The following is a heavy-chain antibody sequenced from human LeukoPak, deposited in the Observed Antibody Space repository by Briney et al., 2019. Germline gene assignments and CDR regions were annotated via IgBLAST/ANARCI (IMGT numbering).Heavy chain of an antibody. J-gene: IGHJ5*02. CDR1: GYTFTVYY. CDR3: ARARGDIVVVPAAIWFDP. Sequence: ASVNVSFNASGYTFTVYYMHWERRAPGQGLEWMGWIKPNNGGTNYAQKFQGRVTMTRDTSISTAYMELSRLRSDDTAVYYCARARGDIVVVPAAIWFDPWGQGTLVTVSS. D-gene: IGHD2-2*01. V-gene: IGHV1-2*02. CDR2: IKPNNGGT.